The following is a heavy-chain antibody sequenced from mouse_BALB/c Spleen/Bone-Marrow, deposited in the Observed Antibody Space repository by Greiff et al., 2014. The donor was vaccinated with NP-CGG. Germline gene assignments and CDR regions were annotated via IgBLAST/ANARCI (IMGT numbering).Heavy chain of an antibody. CDR1: GYTLTSYW. J-gene: IGHJ1*01. CDR3: ARWLLQYFDV. D-gene: IGHD2-3*01. CDR2: IIPSNGRT. V-gene: IGHV1S81*02. Sequence: QVQLQQPGAELVKPGASVKLSCKASGYTLTSYWMHWVKQRPGQGLEWIGEIIPSNGRTNYNEKFKSKATMTVDKYSNTAYMQLSSLTSEDSAVYYCARWLLQYFDVWGAGTTVTVSS.